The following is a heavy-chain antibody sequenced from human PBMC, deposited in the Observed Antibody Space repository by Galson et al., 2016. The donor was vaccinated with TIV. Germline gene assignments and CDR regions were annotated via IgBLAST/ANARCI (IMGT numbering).Heavy chain of an antibody. Sequence: SVKVSCKASGYSFSDYYMHWVRQAPGQGLEWMGWINPSNGGTKYAQKFQGRVTMTRDTSISTAYMEVTRLRGDDTAVYYCAREFHNTNVWGQGTLVTLSS. CDR2: INPSNGGT. CDR1: GYSFSDYY. V-gene: IGHV1-2*02. D-gene: IGHD1-14*01. J-gene: IGHJ4*01. CDR3: AREFHNTNV.